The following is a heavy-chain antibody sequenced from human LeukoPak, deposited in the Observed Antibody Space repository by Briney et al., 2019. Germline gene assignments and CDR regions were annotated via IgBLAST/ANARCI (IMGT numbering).Heavy chain of an antibody. CDR1: GGSFSGYY. CDR2: INNDGSTF. Sequence: LSLTCAVYGGSFSGYYWSWIRQPPGKGLEWIAYINNDGSTFYYADSVKGQFTISRDNSQNSVYLQMNSLRAEDTAVYYCTRGSSTETYSAEYFQHWGPGTLVTVSS. D-gene: IGHD2-21*01. CDR3: TRGSSTETYSAEYFQH. J-gene: IGHJ1*01. V-gene: IGHV3-11*01.